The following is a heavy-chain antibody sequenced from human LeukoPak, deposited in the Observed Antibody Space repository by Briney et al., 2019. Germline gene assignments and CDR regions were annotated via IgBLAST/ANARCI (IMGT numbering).Heavy chain of an antibody. CDR3: AKDKEYSSSSFFGRTDY. J-gene: IGHJ4*02. CDR2: ISGSGDST. V-gene: IGHV3-23*01. D-gene: IGHD6-6*01. Sequence: GGSVRLSCAASGFTFSSYAMSWVRQAPGKGLEWVSSISGSGDSTYYADADSVQGRLTISRDNSKNTLYLQMNSLSAEDTAVYYCAKDKEYSSSSFFGRTDYWGQGILVTVSS. CDR1: GFTFSSYA.